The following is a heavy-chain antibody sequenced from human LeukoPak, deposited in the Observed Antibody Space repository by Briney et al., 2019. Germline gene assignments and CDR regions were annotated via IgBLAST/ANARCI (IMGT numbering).Heavy chain of an antibody. CDR1: GFTFDDYA. D-gene: IGHD6-13*01. V-gene: IGHV3-9*01. CDR3: AKGQRYSSSKYPFDY. J-gene: IGHJ4*02. CDR2: ISWNSGSI. Sequence: PGRSLRLSCAASGFTFDDYAMHWVRQAPGQGLEWVSGISWNSGSIGYADSVKGRFTISRDNAKNSLYLQMNRLRAEDTALYYCAKGQRYSSSKYPFDYWGQGTLVTVSS.